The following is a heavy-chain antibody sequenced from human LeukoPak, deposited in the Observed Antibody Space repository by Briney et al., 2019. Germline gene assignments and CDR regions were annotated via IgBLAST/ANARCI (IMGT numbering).Heavy chain of an antibody. CDR3: ARVGALRGRQDDAFDI. J-gene: IGHJ3*02. CDR1: GGSISSYY. Sequence: TASETLSLTCTVSGGSISSYYWSWIRQPPGKGLEWIGYVYYSGSTNYNPSLQSRVTISVDTSKNHFSLKLSSVTAADTALYYCARVGALRGRQDDAFDIWGQGTMVTVSS. V-gene: IGHV4-59*01. D-gene: IGHD4-17*01. CDR2: VYYSGST.